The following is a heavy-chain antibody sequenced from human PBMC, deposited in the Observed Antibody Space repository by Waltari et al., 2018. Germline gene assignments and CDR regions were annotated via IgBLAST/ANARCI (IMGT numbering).Heavy chain of an antibody. D-gene: IGHD2-2*01. CDR1: GFTFDDYA. V-gene: IGHV3-9*01. CDR3: ASRGEEAPGASGWGWGYGF. J-gene: IGHJ4*02. Sequence: EVQLVESGGGLVQPGRSLRLSCVTSGFTFDDYAMHWVRQRPGRGLGVGSGISWNRRNIHSADSVKGRFTISRDSAENSLYLQMNSLTTEDTAFYYCASRGEEAPGASGWGWGYGFWGQGTLVTVSS. CDR2: ISWNRRNI.